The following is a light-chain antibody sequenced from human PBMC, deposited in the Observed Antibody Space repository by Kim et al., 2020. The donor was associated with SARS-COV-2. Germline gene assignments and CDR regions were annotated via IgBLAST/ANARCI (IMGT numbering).Light chain of an antibody. J-gene: IGKJ1*01. CDR2: AGS. CDR1: QSVSSNF. CDR3: QQYGTSPRT. Sequence: EIVLTQSPDTLSLSPGERATLSCRASQSVSSNFLAWYQQKPGQTPRLLIYAGSSRASGIPERFSGGGSERDFTLTISRLEPEDFAVYYCQQYGTSPRTFGQGTKVDIK. V-gene: IGKV3-20*01.